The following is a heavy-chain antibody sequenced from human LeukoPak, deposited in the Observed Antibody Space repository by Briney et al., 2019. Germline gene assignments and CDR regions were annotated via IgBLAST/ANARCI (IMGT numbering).Heavy chain of an antibody. CDR1: GYSFTNYW. CDR2: ISPIDSDT. J-gene: IGHJ4*02. Sequence: GESLKISCKGSGYSFTNYWIGWVRQMPGKGLEWMGIISPIDSDTRYSPSFQGQVTISADKSISTAYLQWNSLKASDTAMYYCARVDYYDRSGYFDYWGQGTQVTVSS. CDR3: ARVDYYDRSGYFDY. V-gene: IGHV5-51*01. D-gene: IGHD3-22*01.